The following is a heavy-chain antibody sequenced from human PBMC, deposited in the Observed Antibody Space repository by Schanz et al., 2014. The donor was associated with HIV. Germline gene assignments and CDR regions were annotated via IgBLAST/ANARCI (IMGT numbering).Heavy chain of an antibody. CDR3: ARGYCSGGTCYSGDY. V-gene: IGHV1-18*01. D-gene: IGHD2-15*01. J-gene: IGHJ4*02. Sequence: QVQLVQSGAEVKKPGASVTVSCKASGYTFTNYGINWVRQAPGQGLEWMGLISGYIGNTNYAQNLQGRVTMTADTFTSTAYMELRSLTSDDTAVYYCARGYCSGGTCYSGDYWGQGTLVTVSS. CDR1: GYTFTNYG. CDR2: ISGYIGNT.